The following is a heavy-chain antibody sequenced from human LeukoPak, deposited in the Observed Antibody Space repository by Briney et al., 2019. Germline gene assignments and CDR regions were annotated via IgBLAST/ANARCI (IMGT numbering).Heavy chain of an antibody. J-gene: IGHJ4*02. CDR1: GFTFSNYW. D-gene: IGHD6-19*01. V-gene: IGHV3-74*01. CDR2: IIGDGSTT. Sequence: GGSLRLSCAVSGFTFSNYWMHWVRQAPGKGLVWVSRIIGDGSTTNYADSVKGRFTISRDNSKNTLYLQMNSLRAEDTAVYYCAKITPHYSSGWYGKYFDYWGQGTLVTVSS. CDR3: AKITPHYSSGWYGKYFDY.